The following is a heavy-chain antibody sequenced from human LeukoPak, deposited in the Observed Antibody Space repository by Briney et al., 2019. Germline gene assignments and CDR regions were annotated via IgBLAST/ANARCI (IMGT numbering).Heavy chain of an antibody. V-gene: IGHV1-18*01. D-gene: IGHD3-9*01. CDR3: ARRSLNDILTGYYLDY. Sequence: ASVKVSCKASGYTFTSYGISWVRQAPGQGLEWMGWINAYNGNTKYAQKLQGRVTMTTDTSTSTAYIELRSLRSDDTALYYCARRSLNDILTGYYLDYWGQGTLVTASS. CDR1: GYTFTSYG. J-gene: IGHJ4*02. CDR2: INAYNGNT.